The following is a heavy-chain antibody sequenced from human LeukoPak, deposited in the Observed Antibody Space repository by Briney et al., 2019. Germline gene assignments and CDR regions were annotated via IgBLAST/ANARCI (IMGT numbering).Heavy chain of an antibody. CDR2: INHSGST. CDR1: GGSFSGYY. D-gene: IGHD2-2*01. J-gene: IGHJ6*02. V-gene: IGHV4-34*01. CDR3: ARAYCSSTSCYPVGYYYGMDV. Sequence: SETLSLTCAVYGGSFSGYYWSWIRQPPGKGLEWIGEINHSGSTNYNPSLKSRVTISVDTSMNQFSLKLSSVTAADTAVYYCARAYCSSTSCYPVGYYYGMDVWGQGTTVTVSS.